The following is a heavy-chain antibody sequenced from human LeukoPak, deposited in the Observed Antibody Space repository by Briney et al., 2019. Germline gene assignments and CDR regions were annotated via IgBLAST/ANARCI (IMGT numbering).Heavy chain of an antibody. Sequence: PGGSLRLSCAASGFTFSSYAMSWVRQAPGKGLEWVSATSGSGGSTYYADSVKGRFTISRDNSKNTLYLQMNSLRAEDTAVYYCANSASIAVAGTPDDYWGQGTLVTVSS. CDR2: TSGSGGST. D-gene: IGHD6-19*01. CDR1: GFTFSSYA. V-gene: IGHV3-23*01. CDR3: ANSASIAVAGTPDDY. J-gene: IGHJ4*02.